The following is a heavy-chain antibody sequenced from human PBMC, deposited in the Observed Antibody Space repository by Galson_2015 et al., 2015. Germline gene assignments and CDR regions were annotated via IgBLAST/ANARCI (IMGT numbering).Heavy chain of an antibody. CDR2: IHRKTYGATT. J-gene: IGHJ4*02. D-gene: IGHD5-24*01. CDR1: GFTFRDYS. V-gene: IGHV3-49*03. CDR3: TRIGGLGGYNFDY. Sequence: SLRLSCATSGFTFRDYSMTWFHQTPGQGLEWVGLIHRKTYGATTQYAASVKGRFTISRDDSNGIAYLQMDSLKSEDTAIYYCTRIGGLGGYNFDYWGQGTLVTVSS.